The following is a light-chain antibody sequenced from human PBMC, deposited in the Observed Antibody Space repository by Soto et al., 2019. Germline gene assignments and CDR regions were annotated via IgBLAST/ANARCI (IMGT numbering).Light chain of an antibody. CDR3: QQYNNWPPWT. CDR1: QSVSSN. Sequence: EMVMTQSPATLSVSPGERATLSCRASQSVSSNLDWYQQKPGQAPRLLIYGASTRATGIPARFSGSGSGTEFTLTISSLQSEDFAVYYCQQYNNWPPWTFGQGTKVDIK. J-gene: IGKJ1*01. V-gene: IGKV3-15*01. CDR2: GAS.